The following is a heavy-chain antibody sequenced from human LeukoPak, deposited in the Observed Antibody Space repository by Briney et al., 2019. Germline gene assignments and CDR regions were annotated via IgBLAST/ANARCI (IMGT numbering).Heavy chain of an antibody. J-gene: IGHJ4*02. Sequence: GGSLRLSCAASGFTFSNYWMHWVRQAPGKGLVWVSRISTDGSSTTYVDSVKGRFTISRDNAKNSLYLQMNSVRAEDTAVYYCTRVANDITSWYFDYWGQGTLVTVSS. CDR3: TRVANDITSWYFDY. D-gene: IGHD6-13*01. V-gene: IGHV3-74*03. CDR2: ISTDGSST. CDR1: GFTFSNYW.